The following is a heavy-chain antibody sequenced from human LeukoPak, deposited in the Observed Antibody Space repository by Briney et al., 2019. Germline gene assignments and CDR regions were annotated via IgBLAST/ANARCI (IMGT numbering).Heavy chain of an antibody. CDR2: ISSSSSTI. V-gene: IGHV3-48*01. CDR1: GFTFSSYS. Sequence: GGSLRLSCAASGFTFSSYSMNWVRQAPDEGLEWVSYISSSSSTIYYADSVKGRFTISRDNAKKSLYLQMNSLRAEDTAVYYCARDLVDDWGQGTLVTVSS. D-gene: IGHD1-26*01. J-gene: IGHJ4*02. CDR3: ARDLVDD.